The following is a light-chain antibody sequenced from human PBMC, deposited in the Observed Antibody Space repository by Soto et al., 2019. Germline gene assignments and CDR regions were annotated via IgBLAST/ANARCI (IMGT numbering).Light chain of an antibody. Sequence: QSVLTQPPSVSGTPGQRVTVSCSGTSSNIGSNNVYWYQQVPGPASNILIFYNSQQPSGVPRRFSGSNSGTSTSLPISGLRSEDEADYYCAAWDDGLPAQVFGTGTKVTVL. CDR1: SSNIGSNN. CDR3: AAWDDGLPAQV. V-gene: IGLV1-47*02. J-gene: IGLJ1*01. CDR2: YNS.